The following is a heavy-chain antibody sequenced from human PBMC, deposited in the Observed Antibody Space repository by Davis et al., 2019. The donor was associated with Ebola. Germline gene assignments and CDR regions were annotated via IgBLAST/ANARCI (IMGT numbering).Heavy chain of an antibody. Sequence: SVKVSCKASGGTFSSYAISWVRQAPGQGLEWMGGIIPIFGTANYAQKFQGRVTITADESTSTAYMELSSLRSEDTAVYYCARTYYYDSSGYTGDAFDIWGQGTMVTVSS. D-gene: IGHD3-22*01. CDR1: GGTFSSYA. CDR2: IIPIFGTA. CDR3: ARTYYYDSSGYTGDAFDI. V-gene: IGHV1-69*13. J-gene: IGHJ3*02.